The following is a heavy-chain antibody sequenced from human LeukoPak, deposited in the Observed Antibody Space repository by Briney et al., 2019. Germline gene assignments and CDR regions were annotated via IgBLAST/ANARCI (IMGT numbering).Heavy chain of an antibody. Sequence: SETLSLTCAVSGYSISSGYYWGWIRQPPGKGLEWIGSIYHSGSTYYNPSLKSRVTISVDTSKNQFSLKLSSVTAADTAVYYCARHKCGSTSCFLLNWFDPWGQGTLVTVSS. CDR2: IYHSGST. CDR1: GYSISSGYY. CDR3: ARHKCGSTSCFLLNWFDP. D-gene: IGHD2-2*01. J-gene: IGHJ5*02. V-gene: IGHV4-38-2*01.